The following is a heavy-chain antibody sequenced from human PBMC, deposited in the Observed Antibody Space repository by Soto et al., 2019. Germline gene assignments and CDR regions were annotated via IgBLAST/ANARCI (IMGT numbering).Heavy chain of an antibody. V-gene: IGHV4-31*03. D-gene: IGHD6-13*01. CDR1: GGSISSGGYY. CDR3: ARVTAAAGYYRIGPNDY. J-gene: IGHJ4*02. Sequence: SETLSLTCTVSGGSISSGGYYWSWIRQHPGKGLEWIGYIYYSGSTYYNPSLKSRVTISVDTSKNQFSLKLSSVTAADTAVYYCARVTAAAGYYRIGPNDYWGQGTLVTVSS. CDR2: IYYSGST.